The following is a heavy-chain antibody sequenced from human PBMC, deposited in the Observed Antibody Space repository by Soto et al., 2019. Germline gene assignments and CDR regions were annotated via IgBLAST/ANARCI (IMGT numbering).Heavy chain of an antibody. J-gene: IGHJ4*02. V-gene: IGHV4-61*03. CDR3: ARSLGGDGYSQ. CDR2: IYHTGST. Sequence: QVQLQESGPGLVKPSETLSLTCNVSGDSLNSGAYYWTWIRQSPGRGLEWIGHIYHTGSTNYNPSLRIRLTISLDTSKNHLALTLWSDNAVDTGGYYFARSLGGDGYSQWGQGTLVTVSS. D-gene: IGHD2-15*01. CDR1: GDSLNSGAYY.